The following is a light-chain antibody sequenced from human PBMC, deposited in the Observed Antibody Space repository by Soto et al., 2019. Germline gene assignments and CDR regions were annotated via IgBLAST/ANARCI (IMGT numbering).Light chain of an antibody. V-gene: IGKV3-20*01. CDR3: QQYGSSAPRT. CDR2: CAS. J-gene: IGKJ1*01. CDR1: QSVRNNN. Sequence: EIVLTQSPGTLSLSPGERATLSCRASQSVRNNNKNWYQQKAPHPPSLLIYCASIRATGIPESFSGSGSGTTFTPTTSRLEHEEFSLYFCQQYGSSAPRTFGQGTQLDIK.